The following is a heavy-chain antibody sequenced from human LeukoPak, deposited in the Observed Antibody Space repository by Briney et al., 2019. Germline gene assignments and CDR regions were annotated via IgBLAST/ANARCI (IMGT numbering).Heavy chain of an antibody. D-gene: IGHD1-1*01. CDR3: ARDTTGTTNYYYYYGMDV. CDR1: GGTFSSYS. CDR2: IIPILGIA. V-gene: IGHV1-69*04. Sequence: SVKVSCKASGGTFSSYSISWVRQAPGQGLEWMGRIIPILGIANYAQKFQGRVTITADKSTSTAYMELSSLRSEDTAVYYCARDTTGTTNYYYYYGMDVWGQGTTVTVSS. J-gene: IGHJ6*02.